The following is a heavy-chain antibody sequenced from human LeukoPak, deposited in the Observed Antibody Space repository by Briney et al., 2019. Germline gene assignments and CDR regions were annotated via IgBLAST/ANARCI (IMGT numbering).Heavy chain of an antibody. D-gene: IGHD6-19*01. J-gene: IGHJ6*03. CDR3: VRGDGAYSSGWHLYYLSMDV. Sequence: GGSLRLSCAASGFTFSSYSMNWVRQAAGKGLEWVSSISSSSSYLYHAESMKGRFTISRDNAKNSLYLQMNSLRVEDTAIYYCVRGDGAYSSGWHLYYLSMDVWGKGTTVTVSS. CDR2: ISSSSSYL. CDR1: GFTFSSYS. V-gene: IGHV3-21*01.